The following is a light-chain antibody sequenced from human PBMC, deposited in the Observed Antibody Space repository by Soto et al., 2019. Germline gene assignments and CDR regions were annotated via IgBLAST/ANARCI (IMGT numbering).Light chain of an antibody. CDR2: DAS. CDR1: QSISSW. CDR3: QQYNSYSKT. Sequence: IQMTQSPSTLSASVRNKITNNCRASQSISSWLAWYQQKPGKAPKLLIYDASSLESGVPSRFSGSGSGTEFTLTISSLQPDDFATYYCQQYNSYSKTFGQGTKVDIK. J-gene: IGKJ1*01. V-gene: IGKV1-5*01.